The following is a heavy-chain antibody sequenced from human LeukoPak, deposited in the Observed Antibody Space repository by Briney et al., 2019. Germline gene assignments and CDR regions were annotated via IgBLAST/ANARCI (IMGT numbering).Heavy chain of an antibody. J-gene: IGHJ3*02. D-gene: IGHD3-22*01. CDR2: ISSSSSTI. CDR3: ARGSRYYDSSGYYPGTVDAFDI. CDR1: GFTFSSYS. V-gene: IGHV3-48*01. Sequence: PGGSLRLSCAASGFTFSSYSMNWVRQAPGKGLEWVSYISSSSSTIYHADSVKGRFTISRDNAKNSLYLQMNSLRAEDTAVYYCARGSRYYDSSGYYPGTVDAFDIWGQGTMVTVSS.